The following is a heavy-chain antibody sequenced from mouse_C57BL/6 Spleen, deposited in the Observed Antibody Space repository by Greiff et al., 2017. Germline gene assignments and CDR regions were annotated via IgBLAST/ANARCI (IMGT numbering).Heavy chain of an antibody. CDR2: INPNNGGT. CDR1: GYTFTDYY. CDR3: AMVITNYYAMDY. V-gene: IGHV1-26*01. D-gene: IGHD2-4*01. Sequence: EVQLQQSGPELVKPGASVKISCKASGYTFTDYYMNWVKQSHGKSLEWIGDINPNNGGTSYNQKFKGKDTLTVDKSSSTAYMELRSLTSEDSAVYYCAMVITNYYAMDYWGQGTSVTVSS. J-gene: IGHJ4*01.